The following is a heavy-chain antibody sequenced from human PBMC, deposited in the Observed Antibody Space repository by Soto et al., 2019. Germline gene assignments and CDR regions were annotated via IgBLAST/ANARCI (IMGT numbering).Heavy chain of an antibody. J-gene: IGHJ5*02. CDR3: ARDQGGSYDSGFDP. V-gene: IGHV3-21*06. D-gene: IGHD1-26*01. CDR1: TFSMYS. Sequence: EVQVVESGGGLVKPGGSLRLSCTFTFSMYSMNWVRQAPGKGLEWVASISSGSAYIKYAESVTGRFTISRDNAKNSLHLQMNSLRAEDTAIYHCARDQGGSYDSGFDPWGQGTLVTVSS. CDR2: ISSGSAYI.